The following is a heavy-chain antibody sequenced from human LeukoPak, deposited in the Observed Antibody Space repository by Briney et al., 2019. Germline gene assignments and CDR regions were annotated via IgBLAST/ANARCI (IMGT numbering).Heavy chain of an antibody. CDR3: ARVAYSDYDNRGGFDY. Sequence: SETLSLTCTVSGYSISSGYYWGWIRQPPGKGLEWIANIYYGGSTYYNPSLKSRVTISVDTSKNQFTLKLRSVTAADTAVYYCARVAYSDYDNRGGFDYWGQGTLVTVSS. J-gene: IGHJ4*02. V-gene: IGHV4-38-2*02. CDR2: IYYGGST. CDR1: GYSISSGYY. D-gene: IGHD5-12*01.